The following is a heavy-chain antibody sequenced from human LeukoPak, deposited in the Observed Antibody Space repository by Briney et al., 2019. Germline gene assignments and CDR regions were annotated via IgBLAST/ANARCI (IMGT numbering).Heavy chain of an antibody. Sequence: GGPVKVSCKASGYTFTSYDINWVRQATGQGLEWMGWMNPNSGNTGYAQKFQGRVTMARNTSMRTAYMELSSLRSDDTAVYYCARVAVRGVSPLGYWGQGSLVTVSS. J-gene: IGHJ4*02. CDR2: MNPNSGNT. V-gene: IGHV1-8*01. D-gene: IGHD3-10*01. CDR1: GYTFTSYD. CDR3: ARVAVRGVSPLGY.